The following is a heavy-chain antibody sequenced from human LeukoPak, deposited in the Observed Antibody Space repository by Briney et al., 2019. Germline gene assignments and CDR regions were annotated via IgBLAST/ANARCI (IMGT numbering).Heavy chain of an antibody. Sequence: SETLSLTCAVYGGSFSGYYWSWIRQPPGKGLEWIGEINHSGSTNYNPSLKSRVTISVDTSKNQFSMKLSSVTAADTAVYYCARSPSFDSSGFRGGLDYWGQGTLVTVPS. J-gene: IGHJ4*02. CDR2: INHSGST. CDR1: GGSFSGYY. CDR3: ARSPSFDSSGFRGGLDY. V-gene: IGHV4-34*01. D-gene: IGHD3-22*01.